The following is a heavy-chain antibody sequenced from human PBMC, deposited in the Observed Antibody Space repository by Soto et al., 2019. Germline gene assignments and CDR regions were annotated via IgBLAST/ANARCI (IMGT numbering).Heavy chain of an antibody. CDR1: GFTFSSYS. D-gene: IGHD5-12*01. V-gene: IGHV3-48*01. Sequence: GGSLRLSCAASGFTFSSYSMNWVRQAPGKGLEWVSYISSSSSTIYYADSVKGRFTISRDNAKNSLYLQMNSLRAEDTAVYYCARAAIRGFYIVDTIEPHMDVWGKGTTVTSP. CDR3: ARAAIRGFYIVDTIEPHMDV. J-gene: IGHJ6*03. CDR2: ISSSSSTI.